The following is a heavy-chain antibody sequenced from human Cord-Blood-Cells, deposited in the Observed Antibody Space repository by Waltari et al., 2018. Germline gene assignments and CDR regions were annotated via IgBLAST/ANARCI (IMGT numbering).Heavy chain of an antibody. Sequence: QVQLVQSGAEVKKPGASVKVSCKASGYTFTGYYMHWVRQAPGQGLEWMGWLNPNSGGTNDAQKFQGRVTMTRDTSISTAYMELSRLRSDDTAVYYCARGHYYEGFDYWGQGTLVTVSS. CDR1: GYTFTGYY. J-gene: IGHJ4*02. V-gene: IGHV1-2*02. CDR3: ARGHYYEGFDY. D-gene: IGHD3-22*01. CDR2: LNPNSGGT.